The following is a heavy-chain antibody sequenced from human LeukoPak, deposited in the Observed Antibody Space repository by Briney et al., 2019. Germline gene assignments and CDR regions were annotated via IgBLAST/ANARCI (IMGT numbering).Heavy chain of an antibody. Sequence: PGGSLRLFCASSGYIFSDYWMSWVREAPGKGLEWVANIDQRGSEKRYEDSVKGRVTISRDNAKNSLYLQMNTLRPEDTAVYYCAREGGSGWYSGWFDPWGQGTLVTVSS. CDR1: GYIFSDYW. J-gene: IGHJ5*02. V-gene: IGHV3-7*01. CDR2: IDQRGSEK. D-gene: IGHD6-19*01. CDR3: AREGGSGWYSGWFDP.